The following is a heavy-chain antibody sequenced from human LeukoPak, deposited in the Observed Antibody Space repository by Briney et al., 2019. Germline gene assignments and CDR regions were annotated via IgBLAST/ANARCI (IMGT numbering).Heavy chain of an antibody. V-gene: IGHV3-11*01. Sequence: GWSLTLSCAASGFTFSDYYMRWIRQAPGKGLAWVSYISSSGSTIYYADSVKGRFTISRDNAKNSLYLQMNRLRAEDTAVYYCARDRDVDTAMVLCDPWGQGTLVTVSS. CDR3: ARDRDVDTAMVLCDP. CDR2: ISSSGSTI. CDR1: GFTFSDYY. D-gene: IGHD5-18*01. J-gene: IGHJ5*02.